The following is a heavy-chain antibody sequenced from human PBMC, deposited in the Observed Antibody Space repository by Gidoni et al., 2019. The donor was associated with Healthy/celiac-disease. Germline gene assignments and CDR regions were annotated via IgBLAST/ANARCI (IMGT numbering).Heavy chain of an antibody. CDR2: IRSKAYGGTT. J-gene: IGHJ6*02. Sequence: EVQLVESGGGLVKPGRSLRLSCTASGFTFGAYAMSWFRQAPGKGLEWVGFIRSKAYGGTTEYAASVKGRFTISRDDSKSIAYLQMNSLKTEDTAVYYCTRLRGPVAAGRYYYGMDVWGQGTTVTVSS. D-gene: IGHD6-19*01. V-gene: IGHV3-49*05. CDR1: GFTFGAYA. CDR3: TRLRGPVAAGRYYYGMDV.